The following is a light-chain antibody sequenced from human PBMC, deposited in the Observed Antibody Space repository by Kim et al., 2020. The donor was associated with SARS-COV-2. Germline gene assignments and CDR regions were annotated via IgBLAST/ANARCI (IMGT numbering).Light chain of an antibody. Sequence: SVGGRVTIAWRASQSINTYLTGYQQKAGKAPKRLIYAASTLQSGVPSRLSGSGSGTDFTLTISSLQPEDFATYYCQQSHTAPLLTFGGGTKVDI. CDR2: AAS. J-gene: IGKJ4*01. CDR3: QQSHTAPLLT. V-gene: IGKV1-39*01. CDR1: QSINTY.